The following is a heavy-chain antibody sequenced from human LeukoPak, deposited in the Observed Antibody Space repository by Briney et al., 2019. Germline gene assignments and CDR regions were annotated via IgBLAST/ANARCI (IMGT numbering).Heavy chain of an antibody. CDR1: GGSISSYY. CDR3: ARASNPRMKFDY. V-gene: IGHV4-59*12. J-gene: IGHJ4*02. CDR2: IYHSGST. D-gene: IGHD1-14*01. Sequence: SETLSLTCTVSGGSISSYYWSWIRQPPGKGLEWIGEIYHSGSTNYNPSLKSRVTISVDKSKNQFSLKLSSVTAADTAVYYCARASNPRMKFDYWGQGTLVTVSS.